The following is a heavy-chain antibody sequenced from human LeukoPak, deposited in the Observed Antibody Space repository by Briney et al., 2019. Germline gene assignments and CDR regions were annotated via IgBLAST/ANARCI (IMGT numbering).Heavy chain of an antibody. CDR3: ARSGEEYSSSSPAFDI. V-gene: IGHV3-21*01. CDR1: GFTFSSYS. J-gene: IGHJ3*02. CDR2: ISSSSSYI. Sequence: PGGSLRLSCAASGFTFSSYSMNWVRQAPGKGLEWVSSISSSSSYIYYADSVKGRFTISRDNAKNSLYLQMNSLRAEDTAVYYCARSGEEYSSSSPAFDIWGQGTMVTVSS. D-gene: IGHD6-6*01.